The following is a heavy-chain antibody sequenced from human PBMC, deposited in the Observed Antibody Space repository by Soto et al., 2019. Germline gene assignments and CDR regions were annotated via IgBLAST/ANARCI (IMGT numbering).Heavy chain of an antibody. CDR3: ARPHYDSNTIFYFFDS. J-gene: IGHJ4*02. Sequence: QVQLQQWGAGLLKPSETLSLTCAVYGGSFSGYFWSWIRQPPGKGLEWIGEIFHGGSTHYSPSLKRPLAISVDKSGNQLARVRNSATAPDTAVCYSARPHYDSNTIFYFFDSLGQGSLVTVSS. CDR1: GGSFSGYF. CDR2: IFHGGST. V-gene: IGHV4-34*12. D-gene: IGHD3-22*01.